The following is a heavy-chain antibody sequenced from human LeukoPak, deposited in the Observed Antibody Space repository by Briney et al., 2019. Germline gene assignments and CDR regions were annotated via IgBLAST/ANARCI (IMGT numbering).Heavy chain of an antibody. V-gene: IGHV1-46*01. CDR2: INPSGGST. D-gene: IGHD2-21*02. J-gene: IGHJ3*02. Sequence: ASVKVSCKASGYTFTSYYMHWVRQAPGQGLEWMGIINPSGGSTSYAQKLQGRVTMTRDTSTSTVYMELSSLRSEDTAVYYCARGLIAYCGGDCSRGAFDIWGQGTMVTVSS. CDR3: ARGLIAYCGGDCSRGAFDI. CDR1: GYTFTSYY.